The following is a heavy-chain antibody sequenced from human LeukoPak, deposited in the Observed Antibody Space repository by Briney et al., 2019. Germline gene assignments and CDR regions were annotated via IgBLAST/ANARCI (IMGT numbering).Heavy chain of an antibody. D-gene: IGHD5/OR15-5a*01. CDR1: GFTFSSYA. V-gene: IGHV3-23*01. Sequence: GGSLRLSCAASGFTFSSYAMSWARQAPGKGLEWVSGISGSGGSTHYADSVKGRFTISRDYSKNTLYLQMNSLRAEDTAVYYCARGPHHDPLHYFDYWGQGTLVTVSS. CDR3: ARGPHHDPLHYFDY. CDR2: ISGSGGST. J-gene: IGHJ4*02.